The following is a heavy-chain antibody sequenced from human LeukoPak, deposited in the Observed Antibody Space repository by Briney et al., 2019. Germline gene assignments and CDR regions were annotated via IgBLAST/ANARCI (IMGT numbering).Heavy chain of an antibody. Sequence: PSETLSLTCTVSGGSISSSGYYWGWIRQPPGKGLEWIGSIYYSGRTYYNPSLKSRVTISVDTSKNQFSLKLSSVTAADTAVFYCARVGIGYSSGWYRVLWGQGTLVTVSS. V-gene: IGHV4-39*01. CDR3: ARVGIGYSSGWYRVL. CDR1: GGSISSSGYY. CDR2: IYYSGRT. D-gene: IGHD6-19*01. J-gene: IGHJ4*02.